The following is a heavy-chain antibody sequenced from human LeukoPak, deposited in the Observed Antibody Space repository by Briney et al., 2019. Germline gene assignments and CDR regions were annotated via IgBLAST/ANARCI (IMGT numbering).Heavy chain of an antibody. CDR2: INIISSEI. V-gene: IGHV3-48*02. D-gene: IGHD3-10*01. J-gene: IGHJ3*02. Sequence: PGGSLRLSCAASGFTFSSYSMNWVRQAPGKGLEWVSYINIISSEIYYGDSVKGRFTISTDNAKNSAYLQMNSLRDEDTAVYYCARDRAYAFDNWGQGTMVTVSS. CDR1: GFTFSSYS. CDR3: ARDRAYAFDN.